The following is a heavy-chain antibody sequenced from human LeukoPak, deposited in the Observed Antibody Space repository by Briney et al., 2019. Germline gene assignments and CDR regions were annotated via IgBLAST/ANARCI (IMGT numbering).Heavy chain of an antibody. V-gene: IGHV4-59*01. D-gene: IGHD2-15*01. Sequence: PSETLSLTCIVSGGSISGYYWSWIRQPPGKGLEWIGYIHYSGSTDYNPSLKSRVTISVDTSKNQFSLKLTSVTAADTAVYYCARGAAATRDYWGQGILVTVSS. CDR1: GGSISGYY. CDR2: IHYSGST. J-gene: IGHJ4*02. CDR3: ARGAAATRDY.